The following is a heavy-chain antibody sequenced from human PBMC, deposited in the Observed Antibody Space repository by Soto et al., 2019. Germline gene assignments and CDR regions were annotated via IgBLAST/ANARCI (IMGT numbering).Heavy chain of an antibody. J-gene: IGHJ4*02. Sequence: GGSLRLSCAASGFTFSSYGMHWVRQAPGKGLEWVAVISYDGSNKYYADSVKGRFTISRDNSKNTLYLQMNSLRAEDTAVYYCAKVVIWGSYRLQTQSFDYWGQGTLVTVSS. D-gene: IGHD3-16*02. CDR3: AKVVIWGSYRLQTQSFDY. CDR2: ISYDGSNK. V-gene: IGHV3-30*18. CDR1: GFTFSSYG.